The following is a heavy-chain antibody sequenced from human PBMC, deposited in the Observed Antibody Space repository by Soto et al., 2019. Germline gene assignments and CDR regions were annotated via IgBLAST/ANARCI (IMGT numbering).Heavy chain of an antibody. V-gene: IGHV1-69*02. CDR3: ARVKTSGYHNWFDP. CDR2: IIPILGIA. CDR1: GGTFSSYT. D-gene: IGHD3-22*01. Sequence: SVKVSCKASGGTFSSYTISWVRQAPGQGLEWMGRIIPILGIANYAQKLQGRVTMTTDTSTSTAYMELRSLRSDDTAVYYCARVKTSGYHNWFDPWGQGTLVTVSS. J-gene: IGHJ5*02.